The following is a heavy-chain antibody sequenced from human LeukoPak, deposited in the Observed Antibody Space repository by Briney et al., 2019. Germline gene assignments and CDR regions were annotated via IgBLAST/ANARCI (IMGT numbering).Heavy chain of an antibody. Sequence: SETLSLTCAVYGGSFSCYYWSWIRQPPGKGLEWIGEINHSGSTNYNPSLKSRVTISVDTSKNQFSLKLSSVTAADTAVYYCARSRGGYCSGGSCYSYYYYMDVWGKGTTVTVSS. CDR3: ARSRGGYCSGGSCYSYYYYMDV. V-gene: IGHV4-34*01. CDR1: GGSFSCYY. D-gene: IGHD2-15*01. CDR2: INHSGST. J-gene: IGHJ6*03.